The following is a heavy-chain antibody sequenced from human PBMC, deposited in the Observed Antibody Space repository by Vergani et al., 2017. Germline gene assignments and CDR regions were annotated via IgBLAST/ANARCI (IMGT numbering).Heavy chain of an antibody. Sequence: QLQLQESGPGLVKPSETLSLTCTVSGGSISSSSYYWGWSRQPPWKGLEWIGSIYYSGSTYYNPSLKRRVTISVDTSKNQFSLKLSSVSAADRGVCYCARVGWVAFDFWGQGTMVTVSS. V-gene: IGHV4-39*07. D-gene: IGHD1-26*01. J-gene: IGHJ4*03. CDR1: GGSISSSSYY. CDR2: IYYSGST. CDR3: ARVGWVAFDF.